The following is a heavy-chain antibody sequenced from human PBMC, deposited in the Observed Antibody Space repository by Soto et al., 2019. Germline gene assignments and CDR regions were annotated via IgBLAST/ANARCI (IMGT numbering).Heavy chain of an antibody. CDR1: GGSISSGGYY. CDR3: ARAFSGKSSHYYDSSGYRGFDY. J-gene: IGHJ4*02. V-gene: IGHV4-31*03. D-gene: IGHD3-22*01. Sequence: TLSLACTVSGGSISSGGYYWSWIRQHPGKGLEWIGYIYYSGSTYYNPSLKSRVTISVDTSKNQFSLKLSSVSAADTAVYYCARAFSGKSSHYYDSSGYRGFDYWGQGIRASVFS. CDR2: IYYSGST.